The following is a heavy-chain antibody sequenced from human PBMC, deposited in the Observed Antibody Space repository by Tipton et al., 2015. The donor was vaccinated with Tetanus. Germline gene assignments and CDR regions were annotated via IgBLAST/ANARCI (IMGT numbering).Heavy chain of an antibody. V-gene: IGHV4-39*01. D-gene: IGHD5-12*01. J-gene: IGHJ4*02. CDR2: IYYSGSS. Sequence: TLSLTCTVSGGSISGSSYYWDWIRQPPGKGLEWIGSIYYSGSSYYNPTLKSRVTISVDTSKNQFSLKLDSVTAADAAVYYCARPGVGGYTGYYFDFWGQGTVVTVSS. CDR3: ARPGVGGYTGYYFDF. CDR1: GGSISGSSYY.